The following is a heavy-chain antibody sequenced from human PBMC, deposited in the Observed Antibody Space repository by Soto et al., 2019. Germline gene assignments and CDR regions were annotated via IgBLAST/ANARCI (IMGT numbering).Heavy chain of an antibody. CDR1: GFTFSSYG. D-gene: IGHD3-10*01. V-gene: IGHV3-30*03. J-gene: IGHJ3*02. CDR2: ISYDGSNK. Sequence: QVQLVESGGGVVQPGRSLRLSCAASGFTFSSYGMHWVRQAPGKGLEWVAVISYDGSNKYYADSVKGRFTISRDNSKKTLYLQMNRLGAEDTGVYFCATPPFFTMTRGGGDAFDIWGQGTMVTVSS. CDR3: ATPPFFTMTRGGGDAFDI.